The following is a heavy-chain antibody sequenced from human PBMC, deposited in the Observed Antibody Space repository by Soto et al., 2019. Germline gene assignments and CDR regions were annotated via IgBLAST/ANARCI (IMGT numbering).Heavy chain of an antibody. J-gene: IGHJ6*02. Sequence: ASVKVSCKASGYTFTSYYMHWVRQAPGQGLEWMGIINPSGGSTSYAQKLQGRVTMTRDTSTSTVYMEMSSLRSEDTAVYYCATGASWYSSGWYPMGVSYYYYGMDVWGQGTTVTVSS. D-gene: IGHD6-19*01. CDR1: GYTFTSYY. V-gene: IGHV1-46*03. CDR2: INPSGGST. CDR3: ATGASWYSSGWYPMGVSYYYYGMDV.